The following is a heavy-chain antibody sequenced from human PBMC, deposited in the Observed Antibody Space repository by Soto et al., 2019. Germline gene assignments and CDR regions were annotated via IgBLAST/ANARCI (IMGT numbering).Heavy chain of an antibody. J-gene: IGHJ4*02. V-gene: IGHV1-69*06. CDR2: LIPLFGTT. D-gene: IGHD7-27*01. CDR3: ARGPNWGYRFDS. CDR1: GGTFSGHA. Sequence: QVQLVQSGAEVKKPGSSVKVSCEASGGTFSGHAISWVRQAPGQGPEWMCGLIPLFGTTQHAQNFQDRLTITADKSTSTAYMELTSLRFEDTAIYYCARGPNWGYRFDSWGQGTLVTVSS.